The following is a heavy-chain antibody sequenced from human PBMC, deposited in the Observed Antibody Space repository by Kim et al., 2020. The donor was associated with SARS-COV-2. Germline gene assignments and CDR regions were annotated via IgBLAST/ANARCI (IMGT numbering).Heavy chain of an antibody. V-gene: IGHV3-9*01. J-gene: IGHJ4*02. CDR2: ISWNSGSI. D-gene: IGHD1-26*01. Sequence: GGSLRLSCAASGFTFDDYAMHWVRQAPGKGLEWVSGISWNSGSIGYADSVKGRFTISRDNAKNSLYLQMNSLRAEDTALYYCARSGSLDYWGQGTLVTVSS. CDR1: GFTFDDYA. CDR3: ARSGSLDY.